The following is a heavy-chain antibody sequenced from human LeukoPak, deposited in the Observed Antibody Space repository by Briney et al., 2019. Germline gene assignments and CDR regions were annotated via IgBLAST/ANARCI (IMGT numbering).Heavy chain of an antibody. D-gene: IGHD3-3*01. Sequence: PSETLSLTCTVSGGSISSYYWSWIRQPPGKGLEWIGHIYTSGSTNYNPSLKSRVTISVDTSKNQFSLKLSSVTAADTAVYYCARHGAYYDFWSGYSPPNWFDPWGQGTLVTVSS. CDR3: ARHGAYYDFWSGYSPPNWFDP. V-gene: IGHV4-4*09. CDR2: IYTSGST. CDR1: GGSISSYY. J-gene: IGHJ5*02.